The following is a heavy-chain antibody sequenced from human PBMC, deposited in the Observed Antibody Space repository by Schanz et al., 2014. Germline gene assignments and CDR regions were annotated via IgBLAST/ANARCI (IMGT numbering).Heavy chain of an antibody. J-gene: IGHJ6*02. V-gene: IGHV1-69*04. Sequence: QVPLVQSGAEVKEPWSSVKVSCKPSGGTFVTFFFTWVRQAPGQGPQWMGRISPLLGVANYAQEFQGRLTITADTSTSTAYMELKSLRSADTAVYYCATIGVNDYWRFGLDLWGQGTTVTVSS. D-gene: IGHD3-16*01. CDR2: ISPLLGVA. CDR3: ATIGVNDYWRFGLDL. CDR1: GGTFVTFF.